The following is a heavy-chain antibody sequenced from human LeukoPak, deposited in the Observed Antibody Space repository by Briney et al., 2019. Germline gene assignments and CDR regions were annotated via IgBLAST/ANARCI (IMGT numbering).Heavy chain of an antibody. D-gene: IGHD1-14*01. V-gene: IGHV4-59*01. J-gene: IGHJ4*02. CDR1: GGSISSYY. Sequence: SETLSLTCTVSGGSISSYYWSWIRQPPGKGLEWIGYIYYSGSTNYNPSLKSRVTISVDTSKNQFSLKLSSVTAADTAVYYCARGTPGGYFDYWGQGTLVTVSS. CDR2: IYYSGST. CDR3: ARGTPGGYFDY.